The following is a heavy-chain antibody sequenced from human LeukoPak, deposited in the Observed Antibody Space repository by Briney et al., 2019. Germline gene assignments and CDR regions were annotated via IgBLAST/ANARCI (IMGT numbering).Heavy chain of an antibody. J-gene: IGHJ4*02. CDR3: AKDIHGQARRIQLWFGGYPPTFDY. CDR1: GFAFDDYA. CDR2: ISWNSGSI. Sequence: PGGSLRLSCAASGFAFDDYAMHWVRQAPGKGLEWVSGISWNSGSIGYADSVKGRFTISRDNAKNSLYLQMNSLRAEDTALYYCAKDIHGQARRIQLWFGGYPPTFDYWGQGTLVTVSS. D-gene: IGHD5-18*01. V-gene: IGHV3-9*01.